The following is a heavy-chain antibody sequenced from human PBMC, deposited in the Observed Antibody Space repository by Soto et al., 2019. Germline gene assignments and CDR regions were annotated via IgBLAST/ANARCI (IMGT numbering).Heavy chain of an antibody. D-gene: IGHD3-9*01. Sequence: PSETLSLTCTVSGGSISSYYWSWIRQPPGKGLEWIGYIYYSGSTNYNPSLKSRVTISVDTSKNQFSLKLSSVTAADTAVYYCARQYDILTGYPRWFDPWGQGTLVTVSS. CDR1: GGSISSYY. CDR2: IYYSGST. J-gene: IGHJ5*02. CDR3: ARQYDILTGYPRWFDP. V-gene: IGHV4-59*01.